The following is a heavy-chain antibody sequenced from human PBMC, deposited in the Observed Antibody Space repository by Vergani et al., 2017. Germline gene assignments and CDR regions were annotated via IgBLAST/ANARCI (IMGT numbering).Heavy chain of an antibody. D-gene: IGHD2-21*02. CDR3: ARNPYCGGDCYSDAFDI. V-gene: IGHV4-61*01. J-gene: IGHJ3*02. CDR2: IYYSGST. Sequence: QLQLQQSGPGLVKPSETLFLTCTVSADSISSGSYYWGWIRQPPGKSLEWIGYIYYSGSTNYNPSLKSRVTISVDTSKNQFSLKLSSVTAADTAVYYCARNPYCGGDCYSDAFDIWGQGTMVTVSS. CDR1: ADSISSGSYY.